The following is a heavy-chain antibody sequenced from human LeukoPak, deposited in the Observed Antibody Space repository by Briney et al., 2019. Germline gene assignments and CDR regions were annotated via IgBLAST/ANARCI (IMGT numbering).Heavy chain of an antibody. D-gene: IGHD3-9*01. J-gene: IGHJ4*02. V-gene: IGHV1-18*01. Sequence: GASVKVSCKASGYTFTSYGISRVRQAPGQGLEWMGWISAYNGNTNYAQKLQGRVTMTTDTSTSTAYMELRSLRSDDTAVYYCARQPYYDILTGYYDYWGQGTLVTVSS. CDR2: ISAYNGNT. CDR3: ARQPYYDILTGYYDY. CDR1: GYTFTSYG.